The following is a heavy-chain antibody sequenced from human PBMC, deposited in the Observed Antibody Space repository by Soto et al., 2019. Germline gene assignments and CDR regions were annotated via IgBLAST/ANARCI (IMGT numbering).Heavy chain of an antibody. CDR3: AHRPSYCSGGSCYSGFDY. D-gene: IGHD2-15*01. J-gene: IGHJ4*02. V-gene: IGHV2-5*02. CDR2: IYWDDDK. CDR1: GFSLSTSGVG. Sequence: QITLKESGPTLVKPTQTLTLTCTFSGFSLSTSGVGVGWIRQPPRKALEWLALIYWDDDKRYSPSLKSRLTITKDTSKNQVVLTMTNTDPVDTATYYCAHRPSYCSGGSCYSGFDYWGQGTLVTVSS.